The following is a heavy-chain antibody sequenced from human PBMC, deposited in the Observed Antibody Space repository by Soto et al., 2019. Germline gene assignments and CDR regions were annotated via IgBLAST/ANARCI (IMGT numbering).Heavy chain of an antibody. CDR2: INHSGST. D-gene: IGHD2-2*01. V-gene: IGHV4-34*01. Sequence: PSETLSLTCAVYGGSFSGYYWSWIRQPPGKGLEWIGEINHSGSTNYNPSLKSRVTISVDTSKNQFSPKLSSVTAADTAVYYCARADIVVVPAARDYYYYGMDVWGQGTTVTVSS. J-gene: IGHJ6*02. CDR1: GGSFSGYY. CDR3: ARADIVVVPAARDYYYYGMDV.